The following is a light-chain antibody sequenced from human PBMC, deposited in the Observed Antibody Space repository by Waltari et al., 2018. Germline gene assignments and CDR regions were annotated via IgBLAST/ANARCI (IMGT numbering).Light chain of an antibody. CDR1: SSDVGGYNY. CDR2: DFT. J-gene: IGLJ2*01. V-gene: IGLV2-14*01. Sequence: QSALTQPASVSGSPGQSITISCTGTSSDVGGYNYVSWYQQPPGKAPKLLIFDFTQRPSGVSDRFSGSKSGNTASLTISGLQAEDEADYYCASYPGTSIHVLFGRGTKLTVL. CDR3: ASYPGTSIHVL.